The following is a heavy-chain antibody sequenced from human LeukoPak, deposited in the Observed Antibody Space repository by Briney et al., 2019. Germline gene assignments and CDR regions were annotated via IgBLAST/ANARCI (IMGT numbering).Heavy chain of an antibody. Sequence: SETLSLTCTVSGGSISNYYWSWIRQPPGKGLEWIGFISYTGRTNDNPSLKSRVTISVDTSKNQFSLKLSSVTAADTAVYYCASQAVTTTGVDYWGQGTLVTVSS. J-gene: IGHJ4*02. V-gene: IGHV4-59*08. CDR3: ASQAVTTTGVDY. CDR2: ISYTGRT. D-gene: IGHD4-17*01. CDR1: GGSISNYY.